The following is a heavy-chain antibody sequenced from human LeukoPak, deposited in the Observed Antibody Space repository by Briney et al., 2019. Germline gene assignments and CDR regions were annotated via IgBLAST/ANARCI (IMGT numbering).Heavy chain of an antibody. CDR2: MNPNSGNT. J-gene: IGHJ6*03. Sequence: ASVKVSCKASGYTFTSYDINWVRQATGQGLEWMGWMNPNSGNTGYAQKFHGRVTKTRNTYISTAYMELSSLRSEDTAVYYCARGEYQWLTQNYYYYYMDVWGKGTTVTVSS. V-gene: IGHV1-8*01. CDR1: GYTFTSYD. D-gene: IGHD6-19*01. CDR3: ARGEYQWLTQNYYYYYMDV.